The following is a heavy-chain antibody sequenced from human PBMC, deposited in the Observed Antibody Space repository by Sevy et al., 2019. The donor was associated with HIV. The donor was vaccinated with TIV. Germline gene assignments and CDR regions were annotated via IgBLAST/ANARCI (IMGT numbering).Heavy chain of an antibody. D-gene: IGHD2-2*01. Sequence: GGSLRLSCAASGFTFRSYWMHRVRQAPWKGLMWVSRINSDGSSTNYADSVKGRFTISRDNAKNTLYLQVNSLRAEDTAVYYCARAPSSWYFDLWGRGTLVTVSS. CDR1: GFTFRSYW. J-gene: IGHJ2*01. CDR3: ARAPSSWYFDL. CDR2: INSDGSST. V-gene: IGHV3-74*01.